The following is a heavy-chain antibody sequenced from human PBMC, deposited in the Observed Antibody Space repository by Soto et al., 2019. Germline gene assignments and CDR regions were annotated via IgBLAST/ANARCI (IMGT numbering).Heavy chain of an antibody. CDR3: ARDDEWEVLYYYYNGRDV. CDR1: GFTFSSYA. Sequence: PGWSLRLSCAASGFTFSSYAMHWVRQAPGKGLDWVAVISYEGSNKYYSDSVKGRATISRDNFNNILYLQMSSLRVEDSALYYCARDDEWEVLYYYYNGRDVWGQVTTFTVFS. CDR2: ISYEGSNK. J-gene: IGHJ6*02. D-gene: IGHD1-26*01. V-gene: IGHV3-30-3*01.